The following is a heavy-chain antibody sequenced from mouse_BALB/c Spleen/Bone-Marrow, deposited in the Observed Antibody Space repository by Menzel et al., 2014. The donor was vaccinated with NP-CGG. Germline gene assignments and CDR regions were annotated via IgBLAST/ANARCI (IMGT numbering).Heavy chain of an antibody. Sequence: EVQLQQSGPSLVKPSQTLSLTCSVTGDSITSGYWNWIRKFPGNKLEYMGYISYSGSTYYNPSLKSRISITRDTSKNQYYLQLNSVTTEDTATCYCARILLRSYAMDYWGQGTSVTVSS. J-gene: IGHJ4*01. CDR1: GDSITSGY. CDR3: ARILLRSYAMDY. V-gene: IGHV3-8*02. CDR2: ISYSGST. D-gene: IGHD1-1*01.